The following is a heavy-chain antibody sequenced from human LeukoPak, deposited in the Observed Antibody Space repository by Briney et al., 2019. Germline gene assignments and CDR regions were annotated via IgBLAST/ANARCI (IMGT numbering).Heavy chain of an antibody. CDR1: GYSFTSYW. Sequence: GESLKISCKGSGYSFTSYWIGWVRQMPGKGLEWMGIIYPGDSDVRYSPSFQGQVTISADKSISTAYLQWSSLKASDTATYYCARRRGSSSWDNWFDPWGQGTLVTVSS. CDR3: ARRRGSSSWDNWFDP. CDR2: IYPGDSDV. D-gene: IGHD6-13*01. V-gene: IGHV5-51*01. J-gene: IGHJ5*02.